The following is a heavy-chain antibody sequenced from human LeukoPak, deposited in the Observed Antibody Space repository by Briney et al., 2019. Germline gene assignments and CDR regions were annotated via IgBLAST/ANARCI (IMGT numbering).Heavy chain of an antibody. CDR1: GYTFTGYY. Sequence: GPVKVSCKASGYTFTGYYMHWVRQAPGQGLEWMGWINPNSGGTNYAQEFQGRVTMTRDTSISTAYMELSRLRSDDTAVYYCARDHRPGIAVAGTKQVVDYWGQGTLVTVSS. J-gene: IGHJ4*02. D-gene: IGHD6-19*01. CDR2: INPNSGGT. CDR3: ARDHRPGIAVAGTKQVVDY. V-gene: IGHV1-2*02.